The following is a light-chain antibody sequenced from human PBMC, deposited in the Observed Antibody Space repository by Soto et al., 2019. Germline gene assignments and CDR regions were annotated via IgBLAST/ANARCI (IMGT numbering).Light chain of an antibody. CDR2: AAS. CDR1: QAIINY. J-gene: IGKJ2*01. V-gene: IGKV1-27*01. Sequence: DIQMTQSPSSLSTSVGDRVTITCRASQAIINYLAWYQRKPGNVPKLLIYAASTLQSGVPSRFSGSGSGTEFTLTISNLQPEDVASYYCQRYDSAPYTFGQGTKLEIK. CDR3: QRYDSAPYT.